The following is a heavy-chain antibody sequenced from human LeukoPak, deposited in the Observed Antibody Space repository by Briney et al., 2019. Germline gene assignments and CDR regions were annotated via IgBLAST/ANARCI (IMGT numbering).Heavy chain of an antibody. Sequence: GGSLRLSCAASEFSFNNYAMSWVRQAPGKGLEWVAAISGTDGATWYADSVAGRFTISRDNSKKSLYLQIKHLRPEDTAVYYCAKDAHFPDDVLDIWGQGTMVTVSS. CDR1: EFSFNNYA. J-gene: IGHJ3*02. D-gene: IGHD3-3*02. V-gene: IGHV3-23*01. CDR3: AKDAHFPDDVLDI. CDR2: ISGTDGAT.